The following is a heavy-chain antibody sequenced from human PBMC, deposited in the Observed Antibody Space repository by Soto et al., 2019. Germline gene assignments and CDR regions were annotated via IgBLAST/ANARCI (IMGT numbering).Heavy chain of an antibody. V-gene: IGHV1-2*02. Sequence: QVQLVQSGSEVKKPGASVQVSCKASGYPFTDYYLHWARQAPGQGLEWMGWINPNSGGTDYAQKFQGRVTMTRDTSISTAYMELSALKCDDTAVYYCARVMDDWNSVRFDPWGQGTLVTVSS. CDR1: GYPFTDYY. D-gene: IGHD1-7*01. J-gene: IGHJ5*02. CDR3: ARVMDDWNSVRFDP. CDR2: INPNSGGT.